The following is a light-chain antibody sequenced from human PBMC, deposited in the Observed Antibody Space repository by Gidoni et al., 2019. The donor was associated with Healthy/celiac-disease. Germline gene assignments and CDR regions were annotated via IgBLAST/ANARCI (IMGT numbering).Light chain of an antibody. J-gene: IGKJ5*01. Sequence: EIVSTQSPATLSLSPGERATLSCRASQSVSSYLAWYQQKPGPAPRLLIYDASNRSTGIPARFSGSGSGADFTLTISSLEPEDFAVYYCQQRSNWPSITFGQXTRLEIK. CDR2: DAS. CDR1: QSVSSY. CDR3: QQRSNWPSIT. V-gene: IGKV3-11*01.